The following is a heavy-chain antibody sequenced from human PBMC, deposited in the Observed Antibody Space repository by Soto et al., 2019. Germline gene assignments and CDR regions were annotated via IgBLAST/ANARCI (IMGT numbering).Heavy chain of an antibody. CDR2: IYYSGST. CDR1: GGSISSYY. J-gene: IGHJ4*02. V-gene: IGHV4-59*01. Sequence: QVQLQESGPGLVKPSETLSLTCTVSGGSISSYYWSWIQQPPGKGLEWIGCIYYSGSTNYNPSLKSRVTISVDTSKNQFALKLTSVTAADTAVYYCARDSADGPFFDYWGQGTLVTVSS. D-gene: IGHD6-13*01. CDR3: ARDSADGPFFDY.